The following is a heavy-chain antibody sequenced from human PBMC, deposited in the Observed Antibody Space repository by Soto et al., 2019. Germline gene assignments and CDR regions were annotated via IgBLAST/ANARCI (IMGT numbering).Heavy chain of an antibody. V-gene: IGHV3-30*03. Sequence: PGGSLRLSCAASGFTFSSDGMHWVRQAPGKGLEWVAVISYDGSNKYYADSVKGRFTISRDNSKNTLYLQMNSLRAEDTAVYYCARAAPRYCSGNSCYSGRDYWGQGTLVTVSS. D-gene: IGHD2-15*01. CDR1: GFTFSSDG. CDR2: ISYDGSNK. CDR3: ARAAPRYCSGNSCYSGRDY. J-gene: IGHJ4*02.